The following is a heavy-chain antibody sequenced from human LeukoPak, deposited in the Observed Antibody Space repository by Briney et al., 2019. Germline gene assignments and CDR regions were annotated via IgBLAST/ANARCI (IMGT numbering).Heavy chain of an antibody. V-gene: IGHV4-39*07. CDR1: GGSISSSSYY. D-gene: IGHD4-17*01. J-gene: IGHJ5*02. CDR3: ARTTVTSTDP. Sequence: SETLSLTCTVSGGSISSSSYYWGWIRQPPGKGLEWIGSIYYSGSTYYNPSLKSRVTISVDTSKKQFSLKLSSVTAADTAVYYCARTTVTSTDPWGQGTMVTVSS. CDR2: IYYSGST.